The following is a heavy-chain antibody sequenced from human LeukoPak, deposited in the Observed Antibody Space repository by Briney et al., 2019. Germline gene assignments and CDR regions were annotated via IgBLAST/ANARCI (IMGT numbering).Heavy chain of an antibody. V-gene: IGHV3-15*01. CDR2: IKSKTGGGTT. Sequence: GGSLRLSCAASGFTFSNAWMSWVRQAPGKGLEWVGRIKSKTGGGTTDYAAPVKGRFTISRDDSKNTLYLQMNSLKTEDTAVYYCTTLVSELWFGELYSRLDPWGQGTLVTVSS. CDR1: GFTFSNAW. CDR3: TTLVSELWFGELYSRLDP. D-gene: IGHD3-10*01. J-gene: IGHJ5*02.